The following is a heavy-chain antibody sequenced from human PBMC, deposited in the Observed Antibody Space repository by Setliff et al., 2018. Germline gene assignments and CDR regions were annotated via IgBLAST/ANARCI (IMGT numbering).Heavy chain of an antibody. V-gene: IGHV5-51*01. CDR3: AIYDSSGYHYYYGKED. CDR1: GYSFTGYW. Sequence: PRESLKISCRGSGYSFTGYWIDWVRQRPGKGLEWMGIIYPGDSDTRYSPSFQGQVTISADKSISTAYLQWSSLKASDTAMYYCAIYDSSGYHYYYGKEDRGQGTTVTVSS. J-gene: IGHJ6*02. CDR2: IYPGDSDT. D-gene: IGHD3-22*01.